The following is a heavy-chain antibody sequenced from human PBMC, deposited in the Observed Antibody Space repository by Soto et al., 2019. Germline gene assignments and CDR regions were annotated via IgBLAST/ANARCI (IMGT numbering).Heavy chain of an antibody. CDR2: VNTYNGNP. CDR3: ARDSQYSTDWQRFDS. CDR1: GYTFTNYA. D-gene: IGHD6-6*01. Sequence: QVQLVQSGVEVKKPGASVKVSCKASGYTFTNYAISWVRQAPGRGLEWMGWVNTYNGNPNYAQIFQCRVTMTTDTTTGTAYMELRSLKSDDSAVYYCARDSQYSTDWQRFDSWGQGTLVTGSS. J-gene: IGHJ4*02. V-gene: IGHV1-18*01.